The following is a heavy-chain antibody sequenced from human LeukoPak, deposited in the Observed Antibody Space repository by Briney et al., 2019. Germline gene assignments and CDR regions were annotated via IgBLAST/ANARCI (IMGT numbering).Heavy chain of an antibody. V-gene: IGHV3-30*04. CDR1: GFTFSSYA. CDR2: ISYDGSNK. CDR3: ARGPAYYDILTGYYNP. J-gene: IGHJ5*02. Sequence: GGSLGLSCAASGFTFSSYAMHWVRQAPGKGLEWVAVISYDGSNKYYADSVKGRFTISRDNSKNTLYLQMNSLRAEDTAVYYCARGPAYYDILTGYYNPWGQGTLVTVSS. D-gene: IGHD3-9*01.